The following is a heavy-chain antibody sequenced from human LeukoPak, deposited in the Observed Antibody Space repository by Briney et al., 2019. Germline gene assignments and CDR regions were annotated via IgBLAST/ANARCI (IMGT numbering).Heavy chain of an antibody. CDR1: GYTFTSYD. Sequence: ASVTVSCKASGYTFTSYDINWVRQATGQGLEWMGWMNPNSGNTGYAQKFQGRVTITADESTSTAYMELSSLRSEDTAVYYCARVTYGSGSYLFDYWGQGTLVTVSS. CDR2: MNPNSGNT. CDR3: ARVTYGSGSYLFDY. J-gene: IGHJ4*02. D-gene: IGHD3-10*01. V-gene: IGHV1-8*03.